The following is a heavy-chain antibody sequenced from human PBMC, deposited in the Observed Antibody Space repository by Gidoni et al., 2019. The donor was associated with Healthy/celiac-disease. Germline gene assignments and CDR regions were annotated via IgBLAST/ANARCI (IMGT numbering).Heavy chain of an antibody. J-gene: IGHJ3*02. CDR3: AKDAMITFGGVIVKGAFDI. Sequence: EVQLLESGGGLVQPGGSLRLSCAASGFTFSRYAMSWVRQAPGKGLEWVSAISGSGGSTYYADSVKGRFTISRDNSKNTLYLQMNSLRAEDTAVYYCAKDAMITFGGVIVKGAFDIWGQGTMVTVSS. CDR2: ISGSGGST. D-gene: IGHD3-16*02. V-gene: IGHV3-23*01. CDR1: GFTFSRYA.